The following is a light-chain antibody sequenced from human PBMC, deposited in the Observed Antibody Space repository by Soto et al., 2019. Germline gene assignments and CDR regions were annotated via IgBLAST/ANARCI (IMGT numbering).Light chain of an antibody. CDR1: QSIADN. CDR2: GAF. V-gene: IGKV3-15*01. J-gene: IGKJ2*01. Sequence: EIVMTQSPATLSVSPGERVTLSCRASQSIADNLAWFQQKSGQAPRLLIHGAFKRATGLPVRFTGSGSGTEFTLTISSLQSEDSAIYYCQQYHNWPPQYTFGQGTKLHIK. CDR3: QQYHNWPPQYT.